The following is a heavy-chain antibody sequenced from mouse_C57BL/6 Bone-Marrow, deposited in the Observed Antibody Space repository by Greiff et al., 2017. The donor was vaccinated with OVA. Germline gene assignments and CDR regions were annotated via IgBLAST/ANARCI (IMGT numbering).Heavy chain of an antibody. CDR1: GFTFSSYA. J-gene: IGHJ4*01. D-gene: IGHD6-2*01. CDR2: ISDGGSYT. CDR3: ARVSGDYYAMDY. V-gene: IGHV5-4*01. Sequence: EVQVVESGGGLVKPGGSLTLSCAASGFTFSSYAMSWVRQTPEKRLEWVATISDGGSYTYYPDNVQGRFTISRDNAKNNLYLQMSHLKSEDTAMDYCARVSGDYYAMDYWGQGTSVTVSS.